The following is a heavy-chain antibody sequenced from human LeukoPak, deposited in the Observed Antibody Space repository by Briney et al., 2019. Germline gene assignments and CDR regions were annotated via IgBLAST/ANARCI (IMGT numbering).Heavy chain of an antibody. CDR1: GFAVNTNY. CDR3: ARDSLRTSWYFDL. CDR2: LYSGGST. D-gene: IGHD2-2*01. J-gene: IGHJ2*01. V-gene: IGHV3-66*01. Sequence: GGSLRLSCAASGFAVNTNYLTWVGQAPGKGLEWVSVLYSGGSTYYSDSVKGRFTVSRDISKNTLYLQMNSMRAEDTAVYYGARDSLRTSWYFDLWGRGTLVTVSS.